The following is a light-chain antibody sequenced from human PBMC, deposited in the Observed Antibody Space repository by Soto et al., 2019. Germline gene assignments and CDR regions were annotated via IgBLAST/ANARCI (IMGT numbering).Light chain of an antibody. CDR2: RND. CDR3: AVWDSSLNGVA. CDR1: NSNMGRNY. Sequence: QAVLTQTPSASGTPGQRVTISCSGSNSNMGRNYVYWYQQVPGTAPKLLMYRNDVRPSGVPDRITGSKSGTSASLAISGLRSEDEADYYCAVWDSSLNGVAFGGGTKVTVL. J-gene: IGLJ2*01. V-gene: IGLV1-47*01.